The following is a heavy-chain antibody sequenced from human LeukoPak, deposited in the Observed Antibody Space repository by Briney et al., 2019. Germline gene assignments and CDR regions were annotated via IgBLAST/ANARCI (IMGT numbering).Heavy chain of an antibody. J-gene: IGHJ6*03. CDR1: GYTFSSYS. V-gene: IGHV3-21*01. CDR2: ISSSSSYI. Sequence: GGSLRLSCAASGYTFSSYSMNWVRQAPGKGLEWVSSISSSSSYIYYADSVKGRFTISRDNAKNSLYLQMNSLRAEDTAVYYCARVYDYGDPYYYYMDVWGKGTTVTVSS. CDR3: ARVYDYGDPYYYYMDV. D-gene: IGHD4-17*01.